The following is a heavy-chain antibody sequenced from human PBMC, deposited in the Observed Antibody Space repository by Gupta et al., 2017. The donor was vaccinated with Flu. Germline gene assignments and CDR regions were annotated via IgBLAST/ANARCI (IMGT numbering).Heavy chain of an antibody. CDR3: ARGTSGVPAAPWAFDI. D-gene: IGHD2-2*01. J-gene: IGHJ3*02. V-gene: IGHV3-66*01. CDR2: IYSGGST. CDR1: GFTVSSNY. Sequence: EVQLLESGGGLVQPGGSLRLSCAASGFTVSSNYMSWVRQAPGKGLEWVSVIYSGGSTYYADSVKGRFTISRDNSKNTLDLQMNSMRAEDTAVYYCARGTSGVPAAPWAFDIWGQGTMVTVSS.